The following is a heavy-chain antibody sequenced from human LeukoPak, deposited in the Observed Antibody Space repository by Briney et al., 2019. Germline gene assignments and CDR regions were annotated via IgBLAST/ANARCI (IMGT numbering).Heavy chain of an antibody. CDR1: GGSISSSNYY. CDR3: ARPLLWFGEGIEY. J-gene: IGHJ4*02. D-gene: IGHD3-10*01. CDR2: IYYSGST. Sequence: SETLSLTCTASGGSISSSNYYWGWIRQPPGKGLEWIGIIYYSGSTYYNPSLKSRVTISVDTSENQFSLKLSSVTAADTAVYYCARPLLWFGEGIEYWGQGTLVTVSS. V-gene: IGHV4-39*01.